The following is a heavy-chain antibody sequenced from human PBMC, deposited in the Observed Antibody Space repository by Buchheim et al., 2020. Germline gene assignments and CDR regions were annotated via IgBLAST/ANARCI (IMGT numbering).Heavy chain of an antibody. CDR2: IKQDGSEK. D-gene: IGHD3-3*01. Sequence: EVQLVESGGGLVQPGGSLRLSCAASGFTFSSYWMSWVRQAPGKGLEWVANIKQDGSEKYYVDSVKDRFTISRDNAKNSLYLQMNSLRAEDTAVYYCARDYDFWSGYHYWYFDLWGRGTL. V-gene: IGHV3-7*01. J-gene: IGHJ2*01. CDR3: ARDYDFWSGYHYWYFDL. CDR1: GFTFSSYW.